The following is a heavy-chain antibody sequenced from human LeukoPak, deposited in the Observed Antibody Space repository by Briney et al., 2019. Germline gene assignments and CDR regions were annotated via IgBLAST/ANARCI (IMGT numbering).Heavy chain of an antibody. J-gene: IGHJ4*02. Sequence: ASVKVSCKASGYTFTSYDINWVRQATGQGLEWMGWMNPNSGNTDYAQKFQGRVTITRNTSISTAYMELSSLRSEDTAVYYCARNRVDYYDSSGYYGGFDYWGRGTLVTVSS. D-gene: IGHD3-22*01. V-gene: IGHV1-8*03. CDR1: GYTFTSYD. CDR2: MNPNSGNT. CDR3: ARNRVDYYDSSGYYGGFDY.